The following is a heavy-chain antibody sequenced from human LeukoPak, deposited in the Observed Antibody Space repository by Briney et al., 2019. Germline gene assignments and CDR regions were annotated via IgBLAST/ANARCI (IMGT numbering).Heavy chain of an antibody. D-gene: IGHD6-13*01. CDR1: GDSINSYY. V-gene: IGHV4-59*01. J-gene: IGHJ5*02. CDR3: ARALRQQLLTGLFDP. CDR2: IYYSGST. Sequence: SSESLSLTCTVSGDSINSYYWTWIRQPPGKGLEWIGYIYYSGSTNYNPSLKSRVTISVDTSRNQFSLRLTSVTAADTAVYYCARALRQQLLTGLFDPWGQGTLVTVSS.